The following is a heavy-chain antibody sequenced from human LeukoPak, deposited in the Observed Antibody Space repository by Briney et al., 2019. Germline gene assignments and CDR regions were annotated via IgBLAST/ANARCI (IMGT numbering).Heavy chain of an antibody. CDR2: IYHSGST. D-gene: IGHD3-3*01. V-gene: IGHV4-30-2*01. CDR3: ARRLTIFGVPDAFDI. J-gene: IGHJ3*02. Sequence: SETPSLTCAVSGGSISSGGYSWSWIRQPPGKGLEWIGYIYHSGSTYYNPSLKSRVTISVDRSKNQFSLKLSSVTAADTAVYYCARRLTIFGVPDAFDIWGQGTMVTVSS. CDR1: GGSISSGGYS.